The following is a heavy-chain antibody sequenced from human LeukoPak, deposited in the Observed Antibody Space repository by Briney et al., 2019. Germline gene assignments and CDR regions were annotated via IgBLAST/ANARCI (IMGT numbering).Heavy chain of an antibody. CDR3: ARYSGGQWLDLDY. CDR2: INPNSGGT. CDR1: GYTFTGYY. J-gene: IGHJ4*02. Sequence: ASVKVSCKASGYTFTGYYMHWVRQAPGQGLEWMGWINPNSGGTNYAQKFQGRVTMTRDTSISTAYMELSRLRSDDTAMYYCARYSGGQWLDLDYWGQGTLVTVSS. D-gene: IGHD6-19*01. V-gene: IGHV1-2*02.